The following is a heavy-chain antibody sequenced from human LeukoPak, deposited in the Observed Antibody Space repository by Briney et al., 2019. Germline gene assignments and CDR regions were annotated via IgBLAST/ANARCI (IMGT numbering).Heavy chain of an antibody. J-gene: IGHJ4*02. Sequence: PGGSLRLSCAASGFTFSIYAMSWVRQAPGKGLEWVSAISGSGGSTYYADSVKGRFTISRDNSKNTLYLQMNSLRAEDTAVYYCAKLSGRGYSYGYLGYWGQGTLVTVSS. CDR2: ISGSGGST. V-gene: IGHV3-23*01. CDR3: AKLSGRGYSYGYLGY. CDR1: GFTFSIYA. D-gene: IGHD5-18*01.